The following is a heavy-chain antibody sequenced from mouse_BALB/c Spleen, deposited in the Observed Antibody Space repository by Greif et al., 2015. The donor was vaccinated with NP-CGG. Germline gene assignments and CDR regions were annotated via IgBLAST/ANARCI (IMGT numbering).Heavy chain of an antibody. J-gene: IGHJ3*01. CDR1: GYAFSSYW. CDR3: ARCYYGSSGFAY. V-gene: IGHV1-80*01. D-gene: IGHD1-1*01. Sequence: QVQLQQSGAELVRPGSSVKISCKASGYAFSSYWMNWVKQRPGQGLEWIGQIYPGDGDTNYNGKFKGKATLTADKSSSTAYMQLSSLTSEDSAVYFCARCYYGSSGFAYWGQGTLVTVSA. CDR2: IYPGDGDT.